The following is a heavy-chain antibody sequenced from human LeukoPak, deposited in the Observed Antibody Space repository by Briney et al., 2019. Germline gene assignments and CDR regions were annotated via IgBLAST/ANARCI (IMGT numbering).Heavy chain of an antibody. CDR3: AREGDGYNSPIDY. D-gene: IGHD5-24*01. Sequence: ASVKVSCKASGYTFTSYDINWVRQATGQGLEWMGWMNPISGNTGHAQKFQGRVTMTRDTSISTAYMELSSLRSEDTAVYYCAREGDGYNSPIDYWGQGTLVTVSS. CDR1: GYTFTSYD. CDR2: MNPISGNT. V-gene: IGHV1-8*01. J-gene: IGHJ4*02.